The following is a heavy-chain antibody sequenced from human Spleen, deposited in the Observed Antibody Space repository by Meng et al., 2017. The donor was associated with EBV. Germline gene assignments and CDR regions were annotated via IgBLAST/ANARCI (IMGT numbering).Heavy chain of an antibody. V-gene: IGHV3-23*04. CDR3: AKYSSGWHLDS. J-gene: IGHJ4*02. D-gene: IGHD6-19*01. CDR2: MSGTGGSS. CDR1: GFSASSYA. Sequence: LVVSVGGVVGPGGPLRLSCVASGFSASSYAMSRVRQAPGKGLEWVAAMSGTGGSSYYADSVKGRFIVSGDTSKNALYLDLNSLTAEDTAVYYCAKYSSGWHLDSWGQGALVTVSS.